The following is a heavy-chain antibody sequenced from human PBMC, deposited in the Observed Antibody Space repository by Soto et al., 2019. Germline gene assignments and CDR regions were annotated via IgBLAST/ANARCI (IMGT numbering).Heavy chain of an antibody. V-gene: IGHV4-59*01. CDR2: VYYTGST. CDR3: ARSVAVPGAHIDY. D-gene: IGHD6-19*01. J-gene: IGHJ4*02. CDR1: GGSISGSY. Sequence: SETLSLTCSVSGGSISGSYWSWILQSPGKGLEWLGYVYYTGSTNYSPSLRSRVSISVDTSKNEFSLRLSSVTAADTAVYFCARSVAVPGAHIDYWGQGTQVTVSS.